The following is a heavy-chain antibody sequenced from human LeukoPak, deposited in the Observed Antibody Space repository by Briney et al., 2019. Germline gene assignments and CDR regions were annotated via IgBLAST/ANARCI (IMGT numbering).Heavy chain of an antibody. CDR2: IYPSGGT. Sequence: SETLSLTCSVSGDSINNLNYYWTWIRQPAGKRLEWIGRIYPSGGTNYNPSLKSRVTMSVDKSKNQFSLNLASLTDADAALYYSAGRGSSSGTFDIWGPGTFVIVSS. CDR3: AGRGSSSGTFDI. J-gene: IGHJ3*02. V-gene: IGHV4-61*02. D-gene: IGHD2-2*01. CDR1: GDSINNLNYY.